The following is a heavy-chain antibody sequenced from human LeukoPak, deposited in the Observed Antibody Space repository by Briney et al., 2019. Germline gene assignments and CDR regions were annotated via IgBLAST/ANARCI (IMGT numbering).Heavy chain of an antibody. CDR1: GFTFSQFG. J-gene: IGHJ4*02. CDR3: AKARIIGVGRAQFDS. D-gene: IGHD2-8*01. V-gene: IGHV3-23*01. Sequence: GGSLRLSCATSGFTFSQFGMTWVRQPPGKGLEWVASFDGNAHGTYFADSVTGRCTISSDNSKNTVYLQMNSLRADDTAIYYCAKARIIGVGRAQFDSWGQGSLVTVSS. CDR2: FDGNAHGT.